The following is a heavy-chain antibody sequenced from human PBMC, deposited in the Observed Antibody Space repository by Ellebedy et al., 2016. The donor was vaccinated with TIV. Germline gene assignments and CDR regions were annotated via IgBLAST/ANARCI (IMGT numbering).Heavy chain of an antibody. CDR1: GGSISSSSYY. CDR3: ARHGLSGIPAVDY. D-gene: IGHD3-10*01. Sequence: MPSGTLSLTCTVSGGSISSSSYYWGWIRQPPGKGLEWIGSIYYSGTTYYNPSLKSRVTISVDTSKNQFSLKLSSVTAADTAVYYCARHGLSGIPAVDYWGQGTLVTVSS. CDR2: IYYSGTT. J-gene: IGHJ4*02. V-gene: IGHV4-39*01.